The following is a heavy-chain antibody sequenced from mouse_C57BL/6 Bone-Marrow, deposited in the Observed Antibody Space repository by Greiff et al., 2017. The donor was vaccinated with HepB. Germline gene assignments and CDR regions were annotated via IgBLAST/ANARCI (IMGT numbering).Heavy chain of an antibody. CDR2: IYPGSGST. CDR3: ARSITTVVATGQGFAY. J-gene: IGHJ3*01. D-gene: IGHD1-1*01. V-gene: IGHV1-55*01. CDR1: GYTFTSYW. Sequence: QVQLQQPGAELVKPGASVKMSCKASGYTFTSYWITWVKQRPGQGLEWIGDIYPGSGSTNYNEKFKSKATLTVDTSSSTAYMQLSSLTSEDSAVYYCARSITTVVATGQGFAYWGQGTLVTVSA.